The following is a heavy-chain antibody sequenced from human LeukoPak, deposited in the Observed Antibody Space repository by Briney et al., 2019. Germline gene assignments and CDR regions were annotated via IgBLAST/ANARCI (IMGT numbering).Heavy chain of an antibody. D-gene: IGHD3-22*01. J-gene: IGHJ3*02. CDR1: GFTFSSYA. Sequence: GGSLRLSCAASGFTFSSYAMHWVRQAPGKGLEWVAVISYDGSNKYYADSVKGRFTISRDNSKNTLYLQMNSLRAEDTAVYYCARSLYYYDSSGPIPIWGQGTMVTVSS. V-gene: IGHV3-30*04. CDR3: ARSLYYYDSSGPIPI. CDR2: ISYDGSNK.